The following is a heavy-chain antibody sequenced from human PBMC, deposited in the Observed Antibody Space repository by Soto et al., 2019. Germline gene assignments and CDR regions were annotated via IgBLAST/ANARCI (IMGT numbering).Heavy chain of an antibody. J-gene: IGHJ6*02. CDR3: ARTRSAWSDFHYYSLDV. Sequence: GGSLRLSCAASGFTLNSYGMHWVRQGPGNGLEWVAFISYDSTKTYYADSVKGRFTISRDNSNSALYVQMNSLTGEDTAVYYCARTRSAWSDFHYYSLDVWGQGTTVTVSS. V-gene: IGHV3-30*03. D-gene: IGHD1-26*01. CDR1: GFTLNSYG. CDR2: ISYDSTKT.